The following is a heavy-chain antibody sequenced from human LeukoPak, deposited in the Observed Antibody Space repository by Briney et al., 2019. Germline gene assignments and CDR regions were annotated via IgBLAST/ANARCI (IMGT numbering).Heavy chain of an antibody. Sequence: GGSLRLSCAASGFTFDDYAMHWVRQAPGKGLEWVSGISWNSGSIGYADSVKGRFTISRDNAKNSPYLQMNSLRAEDTALYYCAKEESSGYYFDHWAQGTLVTVSS. CDR3: AKEESSGYYFDH. V-gene: IGHV3-9*01. J-gene: IGHJ4*02. D-gene: IGHD3-22*01. CDR1: GFTFDDYA. CDR2: ISWNSGSI.